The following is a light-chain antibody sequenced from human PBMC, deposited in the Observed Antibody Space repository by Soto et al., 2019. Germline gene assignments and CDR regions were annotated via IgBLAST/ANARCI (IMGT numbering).Light chain of an antibody. J-gene: IGKJ5*01. CDR2: GAS. V-gene: IGKV3-15*01. CDR3: QQYNNRIT. Sequence: EIVWTQSPGTLSLSQGERATLPCRASQSVSNNYLAWYKQKPGQAPRILIYGASNRATGVPARFSGSWSGTEFTLTIRSLKSEDFAVYYCQQYNNRITFGQGTRLEIK. CDR1: QSVSNN.